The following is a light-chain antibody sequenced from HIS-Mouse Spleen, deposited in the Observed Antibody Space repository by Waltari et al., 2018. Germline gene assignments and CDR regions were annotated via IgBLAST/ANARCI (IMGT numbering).Light chain of an antibody. Sequence: QSALTQPAAVSGSPGQSITISCTGTGSAVGIHNLSSWYQQHPGKAPKLMIYEGSKRPSGVSNRFSGSKSGNTASLTISGLQAEDEADYYCCSYAGSSTWVFGGGTKLTVL. J-gene: IGLJ3*02. V-gene: IGLV2-23*01. CDR1: GSAVGIHNL. CDR3: CSYAGSSTWV. CDR2: EGS.